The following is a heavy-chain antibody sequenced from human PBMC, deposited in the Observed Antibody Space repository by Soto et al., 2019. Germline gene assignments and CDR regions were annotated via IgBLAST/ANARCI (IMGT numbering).Heavy chain of an antibody. CDR2: IYYSGST. J-gene: IGHJ5*02. V-gene: IGHV4-30-4*01. Sequence: QVQMQESGPGLVKPSQALSLTCTVSGGSISGGDYCCSWIRQHPGNGLKWIGNIYYSGSTYYNPSLKSRLTISLDTYKNQLSLKLSSATAADTDGYYCARGINVISRVSSSFDPWGQGTLVTVSS. CDR3: ARGINVISRVSSSFDP. CDR1: GGSISGGDYC. D-gene: IGHD2-15*01.